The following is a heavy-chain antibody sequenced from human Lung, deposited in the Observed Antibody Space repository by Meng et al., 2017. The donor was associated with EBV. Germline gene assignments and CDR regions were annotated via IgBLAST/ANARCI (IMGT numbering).Heavy chain of an antibody. J-gene: IGHJ4*02. CDR1: GDSVSSNTAA. CDR2: TYYRSKWYT. D-gene: IGHD2-21*02. CDR3: ARRMVVTAEYYFDY. V-gene: IGHV6-1*01. Sequence: HLQQSGPGLLKPSQTLSLTCAISGDSVSSNTAAWNWIRQSPSRGLEWLGRTYYRSKWYTDYAVSVKSRIAINPDTSKNQFSLQLTSVTPEDTALYYCARRMVVTAEYYFDYWGRGTLITVSS.